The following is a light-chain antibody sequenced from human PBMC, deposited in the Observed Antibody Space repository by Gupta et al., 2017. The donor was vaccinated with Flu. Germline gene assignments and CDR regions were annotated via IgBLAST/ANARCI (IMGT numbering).Light chain of an antibody. V-gene: IGKV1-39*01. Sequence: PTPPSASVGRRITSTCLASQDLYMYLKWYQQKPGKAPNLLIYGISSLDSGVPLRFSGSGSGTDFTLTISRLEPEDFGVYFWQQASSAPFTFGGGTRLEIK. CDR3: QQASSAPFT. J-gene: IGKJ4*01. CDR1: QDLYMY. CDR2: GIS.